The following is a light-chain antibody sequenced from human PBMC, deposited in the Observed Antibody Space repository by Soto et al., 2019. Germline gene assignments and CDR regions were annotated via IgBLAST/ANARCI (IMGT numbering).Light chain of an antibody. J-gene: IGKJ5*01. CDR3: QQSYSTPIT. V-gene: IGKV1-39*01. CDR1: QSISSY. CDR2: AAS. Sequence: IQLTQSPSSLSASVGDRVTITRLASQSISSYLHWYQQKPGKAPKLLIYAASSLQSGVPSRFSGSGSGTDFTLTISSLQPEDFATYYCQQSYSTPITFGQGTRLEIK.